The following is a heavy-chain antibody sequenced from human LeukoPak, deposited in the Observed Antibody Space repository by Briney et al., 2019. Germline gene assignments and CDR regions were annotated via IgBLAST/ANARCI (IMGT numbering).Heavy chain of an antibody. CDR3: ARASIAARRRWFDP. CDR2: INRSGST. CDR1: GGSFSGYY. V-gene: IGHV4-34*01. J-gene: IGHJ5*02. Sequence: SETLSLTCAVYGGSFSGYYWSWIRQPPGKGLEWIGEINRSGSTNYNPSLKSRVTISVDTSKNQFSLKLSSVTAADTAVYYCARASIAARRRWFDPWGQGTLVTVSS. D-gene: IGHD6-6*01.